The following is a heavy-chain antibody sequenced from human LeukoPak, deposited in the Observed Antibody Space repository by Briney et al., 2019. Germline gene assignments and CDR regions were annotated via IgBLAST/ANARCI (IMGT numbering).Heavy chain of an antibody. CDR3: VREGGGSFLDSFDI. V-gene: IGHV3-74*01. D-gene: IGHD2-15*01. J-gene: IGHJ3*02. Sequence: PGGSLRLSCAASGFTFSNYRMHWVRQAPGKGLVWVSRINSDGLITNYADSVKGRFTVSRDNPKNTLYLQMNSLRVEDTAVYYCVREGGGSFLDSFDIWGQGKLVTVSS. CDR1: GFTFSNYR. CDR2: INSDGLIT.